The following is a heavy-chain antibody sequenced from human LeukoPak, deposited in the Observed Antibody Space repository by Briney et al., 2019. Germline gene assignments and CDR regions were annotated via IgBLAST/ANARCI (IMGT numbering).Heavy chain of an antibody. D-gene: IGHD2-15*01. CDR3: ARDRSGYCSGGSCFERYHRDPTNYYGMDV. CDR2: IIPIFGTA. Sequence: VASVKVSCKASGYTFTSYGISWVRQAPGQGLEWMGGIIPIFGTANYAQKFQGRVTITADESTSTAYMELSSLRSEDTAVYYCARDRSGYCSGGSCFERYHRDPTNYYGMDVWGQGTTVTVSS. CDR1: GYTFTSYG. V-gene: IGHV1-69*13. J-gene: IGHJ6*02.